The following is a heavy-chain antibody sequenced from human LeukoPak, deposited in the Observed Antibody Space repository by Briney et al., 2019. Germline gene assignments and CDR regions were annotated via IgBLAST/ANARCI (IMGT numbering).Heavy chain of an antibody. D-gene: IGHD2-2*01. J-gene: IGHJ5*02. CDR3: ARAQIVVVPAAMTYVWFDP. V-gene: IGHV1-8*02. Sequence: ASVKVSCKASGYTFTSYDINWVRQATGQGLEWMGWMNPNSGNTGYAQKFQGRVTMTRDMSTSTVYMELSSLRSEDTAVYYCARAQIVVVPAAMTYVWFDPWGQGTLVTVSS. CDR1: GYTFTSYD. CDR2: MNPNSGNT.